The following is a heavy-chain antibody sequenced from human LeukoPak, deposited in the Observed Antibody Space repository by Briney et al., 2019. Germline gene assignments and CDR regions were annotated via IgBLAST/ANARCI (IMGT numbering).Heavy chain of an antibody. V-gene: IGHV1-2*02. CDR1: GYTFIGYY. CDR3: ARDQSSVGLGAGNDY. CDR2: INPNSGGT. J-gene: IGHJ4*02. D-gene: IGHD6-13*01. Sequence: ASVKVSCKASGYTFIGYYMHWVRQAPGQGLEWMGWINPNSGGTNYVQKFQGRVTMTRDTSISTAYMELSRLRSDDTAVYYCARDQSSVGLGAGNDYWGQGTLVTVSS.